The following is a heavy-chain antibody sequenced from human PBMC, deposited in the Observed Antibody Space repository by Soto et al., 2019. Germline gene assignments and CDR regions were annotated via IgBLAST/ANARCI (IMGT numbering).Heavy chain of an antibody. CDR2: IISIFGTA. CDR1: GGTYSIHA. CDR3: ARDTLNYDNSGYRDDV. J-gene: IGHJ6*02. Sequence: ASVKVSCKATGGTYSIHAISWVRQARGQALEWMGGIISIFGTANYAQKFRGRVTITADKPTSTVYIELSSLRSEDTAVYYCARDTLNYDNSGYRDDVWSQGTTVTVSS. D-gene: IGHD3-22*01. V-gene: IGHV1-69*06.